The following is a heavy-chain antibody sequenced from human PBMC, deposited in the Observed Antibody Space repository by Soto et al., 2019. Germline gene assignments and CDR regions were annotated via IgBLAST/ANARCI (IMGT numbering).Heavy chain of an antibody. CDR2: IIPIFGTA. CDR1: GGTFSSYA. V-gene: IGHV1-69*13. Sequence: SVKVSCKASGGTFSSYAISWVRHAPGQGLEWMGGIIPIFGTANYAQKFQGRVTITADESTSTAYMELRSLRSEDTAVYYCASGERKRYQLLFHYYGMDVWGQGTTVTVSS. J-gene: IGHJ6*02. D-gene: IGHD2-2*01. CDR3: ASGERKRYQLLFHYYGMDV.